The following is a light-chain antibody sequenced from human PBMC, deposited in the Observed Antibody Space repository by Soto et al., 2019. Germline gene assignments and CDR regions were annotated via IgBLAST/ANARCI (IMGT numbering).Light chain of an antibody. CDR3: NSYASTSARL. CDR1: SSDVGAFNY. Sequence: QSALTQPASVSGSPGQSITISCTGTSSDVGAFNYVSWYQQHPGKTPKLIIYEVTNRPSGVSNRFSGSKSDNTASLTISGLQAEDEADYYCNSYASTSARLFGGGTKVTVL. CDR2: EVT. J-gene: IGLJ3*02. V-gene: IGLV2-14*01.